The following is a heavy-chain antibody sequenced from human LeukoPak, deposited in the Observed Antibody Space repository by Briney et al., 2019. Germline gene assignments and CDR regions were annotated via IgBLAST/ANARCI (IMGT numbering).Heavy chain of an antibody. CDR1: GGSFSGYY. D-gene: IGHD2-2*02. V-gene: IGHV4-34*01. Sequence: SETLSLTCAVYGGSFSGYYWSWIRQPPGKGLEWIGEINHSGSTNYNPSLKSRVNISVDTSKNQFSLKLSSVTAADTAVYYCASSLGYCSSTSCYNRIFDYWGQGTLVTVSS. CDR2: INHSGST. J-gene: IGHJ4*02. CDR3: ASSLGYCSSTSCYNRIFDY.